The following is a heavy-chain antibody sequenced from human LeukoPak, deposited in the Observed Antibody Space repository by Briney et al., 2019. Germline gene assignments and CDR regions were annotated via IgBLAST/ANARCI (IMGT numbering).Heavy chain of an antibody. D-gene: IGHD6-19*01. V-gene: IGHV4-39*01. CDR2: IYYSGST. CDR1: GGSISSSSYY. Sequence: PSETLSLTCTVSGGSISSSSYYWGWIRQPPGKGLEWIGSIYYSGSTYYNPSLKSRVTISVDTSKNQFSLKLSSVTAADTAVYCCARLRFLAVAGRAAFDIWGQGTMVTVSS. J-gene: IGHJ3*02. CDR3: ARLRFLAVAGRAAFDI.